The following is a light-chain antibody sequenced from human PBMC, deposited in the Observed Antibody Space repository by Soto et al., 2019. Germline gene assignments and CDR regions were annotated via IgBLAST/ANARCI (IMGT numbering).Light chain of an antibody. J-gene: IGKJ4*01. CDR2: DAS. Sequence: EIVLTQSPATLSLSPGERDTLSCRASQSVSSYLAWYQQKPGQAPRLLIYDASNRATGIPARFSGSGSGTDFPLPISSPEPHDFPVYYCQKRSNSLTFGGGTKGDI. V-gene: IGKV3-11*01. CDR3: QKRSNSLT. CDR1: QSVSSY.